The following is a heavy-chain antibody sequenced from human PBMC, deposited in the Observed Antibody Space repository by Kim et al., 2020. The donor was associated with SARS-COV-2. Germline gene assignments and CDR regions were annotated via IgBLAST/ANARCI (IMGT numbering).Heavy chain of an antibody. D-gene: IGHD6-19*01. CDR1: GFTFSSYS. CDR2: ISSSSSYI. J-gene: IGHJ4*02. V-gene: IGHV3-21*01. CDR3: ARVPERQWLLDY. Sequence: GGSLRLSCAASGFTFSSYSMNWVRQAPGKGLEWVSSISSSSSYIYYADSVKGRFTISRDNAKNSLYLQMNSLRAEDTAVYYCARVPERQWLLDYWGQGTLVTVSS.